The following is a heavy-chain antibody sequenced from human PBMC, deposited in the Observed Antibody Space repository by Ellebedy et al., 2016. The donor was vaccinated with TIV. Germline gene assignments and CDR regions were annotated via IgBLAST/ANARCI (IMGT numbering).Heavy chain of an antibody. CDR3: AKDRTAGDGYWVFDS. Sequence: GESLKISCAASGFTFSNFAMSWVRQAPGKGLDGVSGIVGGGAERYADSVKGRFTISRENSKNTVDLQMKRLRDEDTAVYFCAKDRTAGDGYWVFDSWGQGTLVTVSS. D-gene: IGHD5-18*01. V-gene: IGHV3-23*01. CDR2: IVGGGA. CDR1: GFTFSNFA. J-gene: IGHJ4*02.